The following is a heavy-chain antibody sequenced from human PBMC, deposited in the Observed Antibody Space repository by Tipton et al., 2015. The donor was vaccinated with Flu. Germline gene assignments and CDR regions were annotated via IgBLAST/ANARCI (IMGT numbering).Heavy chain of an antibody. CDR2: INHSGST. D-gene: IGHD5-24*01. J-gene: IGHJ4*02. V-gene: IGHV4-34*01. CDR3: ARARRRWIQSEPLDY. CDR1: GGSFSGYY. Sequence: TLSLTCAVYGGSFSGYYWSWIRQPPGKGLEWIGEINHSGSTNYNPSLKSRVTISVDTSKNQFSLKLSSVTAADTAVYYCARARRRWIQSEPLDYWGQGTLVTVSS.